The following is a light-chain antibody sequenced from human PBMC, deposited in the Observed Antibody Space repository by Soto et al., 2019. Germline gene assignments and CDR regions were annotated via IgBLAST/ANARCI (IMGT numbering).Light chain of an antibody. Sequence: EIVMRQSPAALSVSPGERATLSCRASQSVSSNFAWYQQKPGQAPRLLIYEASSRATGIPARFSGSGSGTEFTLTISSLQSEDFAVYYCQQYNNWSGTFGQGTKVDIK. CDR3: QQYNNWSGT. CDR2: EAS. CDR1: QSVSSN. V-gene: IGKV3-15*01. J-gene: IGKJ1*01.